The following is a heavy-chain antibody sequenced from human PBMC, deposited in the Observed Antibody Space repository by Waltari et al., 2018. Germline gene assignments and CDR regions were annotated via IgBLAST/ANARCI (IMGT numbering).Heavy chain of an antibody. Sequence: EVQLVESGGGLVQPGGSLRLSCAASGFTFSSYEMNWVRQAPGQGLEWVSYISSSGSTIYYAESVKGRFTISRDNAKNSLYLQMNSLRAEDTAVYYCARGLGSLRRYYDSFPWGQGTLVTVSS. CDR2: ISSSGSTI. J-gene: IGHJ5*02. CDR1: GFTFSSYE. D-gene: IGHD3-3*01. V-gene: IGHV3-48*03. CDR3: ARGLGSLRRYYDSFP.